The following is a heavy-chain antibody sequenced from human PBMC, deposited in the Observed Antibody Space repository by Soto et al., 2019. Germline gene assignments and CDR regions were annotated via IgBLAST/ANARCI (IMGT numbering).Heavy chain of an antibody. V-gene: IGHV4-59*10. D-gene: IGHD2-2*01. CDR2: IYTSGST. J-gene: IGHJ4*02. CDR3: ARYLKYGQDDY. Sequence: SWIRQPSGKGLEWIGRIYTSGSTNYNPSLKSRVTMSVDTSKNQFSLKLSPVTAADPAVYYCARYLKYGQDDYGGRGRQVSVSS.